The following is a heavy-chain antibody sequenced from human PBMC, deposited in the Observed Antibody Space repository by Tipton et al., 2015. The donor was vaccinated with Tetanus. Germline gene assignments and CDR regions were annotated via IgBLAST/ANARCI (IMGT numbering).Heavy chain of an antibody. V-gene: IGHV3-53*01. CDR2: TYGDGST. CDR1: GFSVSRKY. Sequence: QLVQSGGGLIQPGGSLRLSCAASGFSVSRKYMTWVRQAPGKGLEWVSLTYGDGSTYYADSVKGRFTISRDNSKNTLYLQMSNLRAEDTAVYYCARDCGEDWTNFYYMDVWGKGTTVTVSS. CDR3: ARDCGEDWTNFYYMDV. J-gene: IGHJ6*03. D-gene: IGHD3/OR15-3a*01.